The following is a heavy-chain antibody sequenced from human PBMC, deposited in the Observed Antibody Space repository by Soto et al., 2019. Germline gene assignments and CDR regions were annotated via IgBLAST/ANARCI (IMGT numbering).Heavy chain of an antibody. Sequence: GGSLRLSCAASGFAVSSNFMSWVRQAPGKGLEWVSVIYSGGSTYYADSVKGRFTISRDNSENTLYLQMNSLRAEDTAIYYCARAGILTTPYYFDYWGRGTLVTVSS. CDR1: GFAVSSNF. CDR3: ARAGILTTPYYFDY. D-gene: IGHD2-15*01. V-gene: IGHV3-66*01. CDR2: IYSGGST. J-gene: IGHJ4*02.